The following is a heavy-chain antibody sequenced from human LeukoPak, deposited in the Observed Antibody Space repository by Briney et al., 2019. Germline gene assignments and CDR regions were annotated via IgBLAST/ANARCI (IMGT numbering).Heavy chain of an antibody. D-gene: IGHD5-24*01. CDR2: ISSSSSYI. CDR3: ASPIGRDDFDY. Sequence: GGSLRLSXAASGFTFSSYSMNWVRQAPGKGLEWVSSISSSSSYIYYADSVKGRFTISRDNAKNSLYLQMNSLRAEDTAVYYCASPIGRDDFDYWGQGTLVTVSS. J-gene: IGHJ4*02. CDR1: GFTFSSYS. V-gene: IGHV3-21*01.